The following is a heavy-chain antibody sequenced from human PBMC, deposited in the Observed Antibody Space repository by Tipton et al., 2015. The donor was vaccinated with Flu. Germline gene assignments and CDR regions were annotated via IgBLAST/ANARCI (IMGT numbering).Heavy chain of an antibody. CDR2: IYHSGST. CDR1: GYSISSGYY. Sequence: GLVKPSETLSLTCTVSGYSISSGYYWGWIRQPPGKGLEWIGSIYHSGSTYYNPSLKSRVTISVDTSKSQFSLKLSFVTAADTAVYYCARCSSGLLNWGFGEWGQGALLTVSP. J-gene: IGHJ4*02. V-gene: IGHV4-38-2*02. D-gene: IGHD3-22*01. CDR3: ARCSSGLLNWGFGE.